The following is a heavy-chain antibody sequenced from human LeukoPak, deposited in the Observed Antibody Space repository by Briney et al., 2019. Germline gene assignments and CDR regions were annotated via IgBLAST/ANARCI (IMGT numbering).Heavy chain of an antibody. CDR2: ISGSGGST. CDR1: GFTFSSYA. J-gene: IGHJ5*02. V-gene: IGHV3-23*01. CDR3: ARDYYLGIVDQ. D-gene: IGHD7-27*01. Sequence: GGSLRLSCAASGFTFSSYAMSWVRQAPGKGLEWVSAISGSGGSTYYADSVRGRLTISRDNAKNTLYLQMNSLRVEDTAVYYCARDYYLGIVDQWGQGTRVTVSS.